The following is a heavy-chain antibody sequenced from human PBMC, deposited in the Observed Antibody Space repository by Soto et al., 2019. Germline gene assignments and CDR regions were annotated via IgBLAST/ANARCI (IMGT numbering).Heavy chain of an antibody. CDR3: ARNPYDILTGFPLRWFDP. D-gene: IGHD3-9*01. V-gene: IGHV1-69*12. J-gene: IGHJ5*02. CDR1: GGTFSSYA. CDR2: IIPIFGTA. Sequence: QVQLVQSGAEVKKPGSSVKVSCKASGGTFSSYAISWVRQAPGQGLEWMGGIIPIFGTANYAQKFQGRVTITADESTGTAYMELSSLRSEDTAVYYCARNPYDILTGFPLRWFDPWGQGTLVTVSS.